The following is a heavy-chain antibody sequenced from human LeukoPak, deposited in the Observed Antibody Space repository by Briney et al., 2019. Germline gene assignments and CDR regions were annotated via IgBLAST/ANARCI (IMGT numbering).Heavy chain of an antibody. CDR2: ISSSSSYI. V-gene: IGHV3-21*01. CDR1: GFTFSSYS. Sequence: GGSLRLSCAASGFTFSSYSMNLVRQAPGKGLEWVSSISSSSSYIYYADSVKGRFTISRDNAKNSLYLQMNSLRAEDTAVYYCARGAYGTPPTFFDYWGQGTLVTVSS. CDR3: ARGAYGTPPTFFDY. J-gene: IGHJ4*02. D-gene: IGHD2/OR15-2a*01.